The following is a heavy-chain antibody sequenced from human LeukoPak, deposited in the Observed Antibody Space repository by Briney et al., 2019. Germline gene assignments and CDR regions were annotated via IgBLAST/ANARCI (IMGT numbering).Heavy chain of an antibody. D-gene: IGHD5-18*01. J-gene: IGHJ6*03. CDR2: ISSSGSTI. CDR3: ARVRGYSYGYRYYYYMDV. CDR1: GFTFSDYY. V-gene: IGHV3-11*01. Sequence: GGSLRLSCAASGFTFSDYYMSWIRQAPGKGLEWVSYISSSGSTIYYADSVKGRFTISRDNAKNSLYLQMNSLRAEDTAVYYCARVRGYSYGYRYYYYMDVWGKGTTVTISS.